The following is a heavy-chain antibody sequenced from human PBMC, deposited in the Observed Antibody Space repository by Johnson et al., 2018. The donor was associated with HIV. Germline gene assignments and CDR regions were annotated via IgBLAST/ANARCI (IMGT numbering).Heavy chain of an antibody. CDR3: ARGGIAARIDAFDI. CDR1: GFTFSSYD. V-gene: IGHV3-13*01. D-gene: IGHD6-6*01. CDR2: IGTAGDT. J-gene: IGHJ3*02. Sequence: VQLVESGGGLVQPGGSLRLSCAASGFTFSSYDMHWVRQATGKGLEWVSAIGTAGDTYYPGSAKGRFTISRENAKNSLYLQLKGLRAGDTAVYYCARGGIAARIDAFDIWGQGTMVTVSS.